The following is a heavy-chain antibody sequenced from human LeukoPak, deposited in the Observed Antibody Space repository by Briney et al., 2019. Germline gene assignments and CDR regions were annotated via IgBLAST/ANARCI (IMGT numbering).Heavy chain of an antibody. CDR1: GFTFGDYA. CDR3: TRGPLGYGYFDY. V-gene: IGHV3-49*04. CDR2: IRSKAYGGTT. Sequence: PGGSLRLSCTVSGFTFGDYAMSWVRQAPGKGLEWVGFIRSKAYGGTTEYAASVKGRFIISRDDSKSIAYLQMNSLKTEDTAVYYCTRGPLGYGYFDYWGQGTLVTVSS. D-gene: IGHD5-12*01. J-gene: IGHJ4*02.